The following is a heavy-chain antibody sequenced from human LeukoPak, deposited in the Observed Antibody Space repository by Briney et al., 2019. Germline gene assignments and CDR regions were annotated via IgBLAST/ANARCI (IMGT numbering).Heavy chain of an antibody. J-gene: IGHJ3*02. D-gene: IGHD3-22*01. CDR2: INPNSGGT. Sequence: GASVKVSCKASVYTFTVYYKHWVRPAPGQGLEWMGWINPNSGGTNYAQKFQGRVTMTRDTSISTAYMELSRLRSDDTAVYYCARGMNYYDSRGDAFDIWGQGTMATVSS. CDR3: ARGMNYYDSRGDAFDI. V-gene: IGHV1-2*02. CDR1: VYTFTVYY.